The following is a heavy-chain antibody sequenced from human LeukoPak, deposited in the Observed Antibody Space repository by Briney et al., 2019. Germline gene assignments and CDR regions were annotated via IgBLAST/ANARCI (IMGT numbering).Heavy chain of an antibody. Sequence: PGGSLRLSCAASGFTVSSNYMSWVRQAPGKGLEWVSGITTSGGTYYADSVKGRFTISRDNSKSTVYLQMNYLRAEDTAVYYCAKTGPGSGWARYYFEFWGQGALVTVSS. CDR3: AKTGPGSGWARYYFEF. D-gene: IGHD6-19*01. J-gene: IGHJ4*02. CDR1: GFTVSSNY. CDR2: ITTSGGT. V-gene: IGHV3-53*01.